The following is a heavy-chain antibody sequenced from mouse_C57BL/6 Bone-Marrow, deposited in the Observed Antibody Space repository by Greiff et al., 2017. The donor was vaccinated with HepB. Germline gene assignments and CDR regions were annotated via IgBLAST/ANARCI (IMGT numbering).Heavy chain of an antibody. CDR3: TIIWYFDV. V-gene: IGHV14-4*01. CDR1: GFNIKDDY. J-gene: IGHJ1*03. Sequence: EVQLQQSGAELVRPGASVKLSCTASGFNIKDDYMHWVKQRPEQGLEWIGWIDPENGDTEYASKFQGKATITADTSSNTAYLQLSSLTSEDTAVYYCTIIWYFDVWGTGTTVTVSS. D-gene: IGHD2-4*01. CDR2: IDPENGDT.